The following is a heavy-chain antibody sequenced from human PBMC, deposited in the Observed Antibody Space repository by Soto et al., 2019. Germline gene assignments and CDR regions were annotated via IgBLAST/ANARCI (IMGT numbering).Heavy chain of an antibody. CDR2: IGSDGTAI. Sequence: EVQLLESGGAFVQPGGSLRLSCAASGFTFNSYAMSWVRQAPGKGLEWVSAIGSDGTAIQYADSVKGRFTISKDNSNDMLYLQMNSLRAEDTAVYYCVKDGSSGWPYYYGMDVWGQGTTVTVSS. V-gene: IGHV3-23*01. CDR3: VKDGSSGWPYYYGMDV. J-gene: IGHJ6*02. D-gene: IGHD6-19*01. CDR1: GFTFNSYA.